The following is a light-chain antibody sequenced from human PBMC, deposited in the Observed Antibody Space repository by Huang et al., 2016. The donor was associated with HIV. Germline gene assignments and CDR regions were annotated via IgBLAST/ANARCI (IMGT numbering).Light chain of an antibody. Sequence: EIVMTQSPATLSVSPGEREILSCRASQSVSSDLAWYQQKPGQAPRLLIYGASTRATGIPARFSGSWSEREFTLTISSLQSEDFAVYYCQQYNNWPITFGQGTRLEIK. CDR3: QQYNNWPIT. CDR1: QSVSSD. V-gene: IGKV3-15*01. CDR2: GAS. J-gene: IGKJ5*01.